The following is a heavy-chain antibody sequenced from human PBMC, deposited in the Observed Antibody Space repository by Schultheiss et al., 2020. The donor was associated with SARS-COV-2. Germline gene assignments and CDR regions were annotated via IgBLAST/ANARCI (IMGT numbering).Heavy chain of an antibody. J-gene: IGHJ5*02. Sequence: GESLKISCAASGFTFSNAWMNWVRQAPGKGLVWVSHINTDATGTSYADSVKGRFTISRDNAKNSLYLQMNSLRAEDTAVYYCARDRALAAAGPSDWFDPWGQGTLVTVSS. CDR1: GFTFSNAW. V-gene: IGHV3-74*01. D-gene: IGHD6-13*01. CDR3: ARDRALAAAGPSDWFDP. CDR2: INTDATGT.